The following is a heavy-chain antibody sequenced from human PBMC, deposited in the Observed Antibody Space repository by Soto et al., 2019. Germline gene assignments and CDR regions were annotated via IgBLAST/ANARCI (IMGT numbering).Heavy chain of an antibody. CDR1: GYTFTSYG. CDR2: ISAYNGNT. D-gene: IGHD2-15*01. J-gene: IGHJ3*02. V-gene: IGHV1-18*01. CDR3: LRDSGSYCSGGSCPANDAFDI. Sequence: ASVKVSCKASGYTFTSYGISWVRQAPGQGLEWKGWISAYNGNTNYAQKLQGRVTMTTDTSTSTAYMKLRSLRSDDTAVYYCLRDSGSYCSGGSCPANDAFDIWGQGTMVTVSS.